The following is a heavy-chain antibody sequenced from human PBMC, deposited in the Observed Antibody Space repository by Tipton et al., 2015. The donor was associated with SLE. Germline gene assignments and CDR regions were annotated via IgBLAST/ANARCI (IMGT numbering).Heavy chain of an antibody. CDR3: VRDEVGAGAFDI. CDR2: IYHSGST. J-gene: IGHJ3*02. Sequence: TLSLTCTVSGYSISSGYYWGWIRQPPGKGLEWIGSIYHSGSTYYNPSLKSRVTISVDTSKNQFSLKLSSVTAADTAVYYCVRDEVGAGAFDIWGQGTMVTVSS. CDR1: GYSISSGYY. V-gene: IGHV4-38-2*02. D-gene: IGHD1-26*01.